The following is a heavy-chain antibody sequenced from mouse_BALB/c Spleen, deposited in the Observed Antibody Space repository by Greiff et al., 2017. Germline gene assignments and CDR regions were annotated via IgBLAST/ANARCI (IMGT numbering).Heavy chain of an antibody. V-gene: IGHV3-8*02. J-gene: IGHJ3*01. CDR1: GDSITSGY. D-gene: IGHD2-14*01. CDR3: ARRRYDQAGFAY. Sequence: EVKLQESGPSLVKPSQTLSLTCSVTGDSITSGYWNWIRKFPGNKLEYMGYISYSGSTYYNPSLKSRISITRDTSKNQYYLQLNSVTTEDTATYYCARRRYDQAGFAYWGQGTLVTVSA. CDR2: ISYSGST.